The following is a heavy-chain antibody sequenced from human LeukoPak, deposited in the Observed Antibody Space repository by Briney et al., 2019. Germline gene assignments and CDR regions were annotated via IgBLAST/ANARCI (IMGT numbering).Heavy chain of an antibody. CDR2: ISSSSSYI. CDR3: ASSGYQLLFSAPPVDDY. D-gene: IGHD2-2*01. Sequence: GGSLRLSCAASGFTFSSYSMNWVRQAPGKGLEWVSSISSSSSYIYYADSVKGRFTISRDNAKNSLYLQMNSLRAEATAVYYCASSGYQLLFSAPPVDDYWGQGTLVTVSS. J-gene: IGHJ4*02. CDR1: GFTFSSYS. V-gene: IGHV3-21*01.